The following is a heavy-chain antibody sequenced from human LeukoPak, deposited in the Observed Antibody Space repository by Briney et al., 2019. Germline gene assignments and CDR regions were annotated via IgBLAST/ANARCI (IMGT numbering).Heavy chain of an antibody. V-gene: IGHV1-3*01. J-gene: IGHJ6*02. CDR1: QYSFSDYA. Sequence: ASVTVSCTASQYSFSDYAIHWVRQAPGQRLEWMGWIDAGNGRTKYSQSFQGRLTIIRDTSATTAYMELGGLTSEDTATYYCARTQEGYCSGGSCYTREYYGMDVWGQGTTVTVSS. CDR2: IDAGNGRT. CDR3: ARTQEGYCSGGSCYTREYYGMDV. D-gene: IGHD2-15*01.